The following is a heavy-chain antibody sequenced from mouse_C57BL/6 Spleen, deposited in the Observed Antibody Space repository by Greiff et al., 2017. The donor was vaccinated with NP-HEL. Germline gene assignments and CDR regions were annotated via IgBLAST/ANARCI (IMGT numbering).Heavy chain of an antibody. CDR1: GYTFTSYW. J-gene: IGHJ2*01. D-gene: IGHD4-1*01. Sequence: QVQLQQPGAELVRPGSSVKLSCKASGYTFTSYWMQWVKQRPIQGLEWIGNIDTSDSETHYNQKFKDKATLTVDKSSSTAYMQLSSLTSEDSAVYYCARTGTLDYWGQGTTLTVSS. CDR3: ARTGTLDY. CDR2: IDTSDSET. V-gene: IGHV1-52*01.